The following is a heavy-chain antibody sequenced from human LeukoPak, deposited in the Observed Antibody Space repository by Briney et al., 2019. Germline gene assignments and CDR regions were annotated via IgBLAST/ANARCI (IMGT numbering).Heavy chain of an antibody. D-gene: IGHD6-13*01. J-gene: IGHJ4*02. Sequence: PGGSLRLSCAASGFTFSDYYMSWIRQAPGKGLEWVSYISSSGSTIYYADSVEGRFTISRDNAKNSLYLQMNSLRAEDTAVYYCARVGQQLVPQFDYWGQGTLVTVSS. V-gene: IGHV3-11*01. CDR2: ISSSGSTI. CDR1: GFTFSDYY. CDR3: ARVGQQLVPQFDY.